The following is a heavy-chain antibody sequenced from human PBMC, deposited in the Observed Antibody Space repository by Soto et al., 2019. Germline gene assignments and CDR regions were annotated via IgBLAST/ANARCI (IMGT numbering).Heavy chain of an antibody. V-gene: IGHV4-34*01. J-gene: IGHJ4*02. CDR1: GGSFSGYY. CDR2: INHSGNT. CDR3: AREYNYDSSGIGFDS. D-gene: IGHD3-22*01. Sequence: PSETLSLTCAVYGGSFSGYYWSWIRQPPGKGLEWIGEINHSGNTNYNPSLKSRVTISEDRSKNQFYLNLSSVTAADTAVYYCAREYNYDSSGIGFDSWGQGTLVTVSS.